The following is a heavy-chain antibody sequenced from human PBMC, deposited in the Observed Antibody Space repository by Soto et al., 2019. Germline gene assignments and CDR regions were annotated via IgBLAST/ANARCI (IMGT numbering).Heavy chain of an antibody. J-gene: IGHJ4*02. CDR3: ARDHFKGATIFGVVIRGYYFDY. D-gene: IGHD3-3*01. V-gene: IGHV3-30-3*01. Sequence: QVQLVESGGGVVQPGRSLRLSCAASGFTFSSYAMHWVRQAPGKGLEWVAVISYDGSNKYYADSVKGRFTISRDNSKNTLYLQMNSLRAEDTAVYYCARDHFKGATIFGVVIRGYYFDYWGQGTLVTVSS. CDR1: GFTFSSYA. CDR2: ISYDGSNK.